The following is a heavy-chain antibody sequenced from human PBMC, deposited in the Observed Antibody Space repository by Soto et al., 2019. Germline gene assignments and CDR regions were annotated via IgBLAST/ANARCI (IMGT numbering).Heavy chain of an antibody. CDR3: AKDSYPYDYIWGPRNTNDY. CDR2: ISGSGGST. J-gene: IGHJ4*02. D-gene: IGHD3-16*01. CDR1: GFTFSSYA. V-gene: IGHV3-23*01. Sequence: PGGSVRLSCAASGFTFSSYAMSWVRQAPGKGLEWVSAISGSGGSTYYADSVKGRFTISRDNSKNTLYLQMNSLRAEDTAVYYCAKDSYPYDYIWGPRNTNDYWGQGTLVTVSS.